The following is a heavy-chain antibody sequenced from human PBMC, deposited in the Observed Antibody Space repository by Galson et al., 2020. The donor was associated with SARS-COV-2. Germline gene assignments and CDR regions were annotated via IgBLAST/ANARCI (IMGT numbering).Heavy chain of an antibody. J-gene: IGHJ3*02. Sequence: SGPTLVKPTQTLTLPCTFSGFSLSTSGMCVSWIRQPPGKALEWLALIDWDDDKYYSTSLKTRLTISKDTSKNQVVLTMTNMDPVDTATYYCARQEYYYDSSGRAFDIWGQGTMVTVSS. CDR3: ARQEYYYDSSGRAFDI. V-gene: IGHV2-70*01. CDR1: GFSLSTSGMC. CDR2: IDWDDDK. D-gene: IGHD3-22*01.